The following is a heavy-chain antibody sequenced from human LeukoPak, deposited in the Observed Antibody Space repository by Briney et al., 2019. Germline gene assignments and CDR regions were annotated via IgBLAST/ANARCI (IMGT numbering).Heavy chain of an antibody. J-gene: IGHJ4*02. CDR2: IYHSGRT. Sequence: SETLSLTCTVSGYSISSGYYWGWIRQPPGKGLEWIGSIYHSGRTFYNPSLKSRVTISVDTSKNQFSLKLSSVTAADTAVYYCARYSYGWRGFDYWGQGTLVTVSS. CDR3: ARYSYGWRGFDY. V-gene: IGHV4-38-2*02. D-gene: IGHD5-18*01. CDR1: GYSISSGYY.